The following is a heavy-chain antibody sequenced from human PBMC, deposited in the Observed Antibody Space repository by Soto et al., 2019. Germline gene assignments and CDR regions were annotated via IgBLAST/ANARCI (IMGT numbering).Heavy chain of an antibody. CDR3: ARAKGRATIFGVVIFNWFDP. V-gene: IGHV4-59*01. Sequence: SETLSLTCTVSGGSISSYYWSWIRQPPGKGLEWIGYIYYSGSTNYNPSLKSRVTISVDTSKNQFSLKLSSVTAADTAVYYCARAKGRATIFGVVIFNWFDPWGQGTLVTVSS. J-gene: IGHJ5*02. CDR2: IYYSGST. CDR1: GGSISSYY. D-gene: IGHD3-3*01.